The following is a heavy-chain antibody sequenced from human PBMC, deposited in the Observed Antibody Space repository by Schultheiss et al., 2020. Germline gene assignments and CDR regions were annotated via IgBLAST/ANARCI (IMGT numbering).Heavy chain of an antibody. CDR2: ISSSSSYT. D-gene: IGHD2-2*01. V-gene: IGHV3-11*06. CDR1: GFTFSDYY. CDR3: ARSERYCSSTSCARLDY. J-gene: IGHJ4*02. Sequence: SLKISCAASGFTFSDYYMSWIRQAPGKGLEWVSYISSSSSYTNYADSVKGRFTISRDNAKNSLYLQMNSLRAEDTAVYYCARSERYCSSTSCARLDYWGQGTLVTVSS.